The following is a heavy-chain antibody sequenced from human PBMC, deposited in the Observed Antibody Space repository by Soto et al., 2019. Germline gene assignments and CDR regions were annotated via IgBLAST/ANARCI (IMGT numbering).Heavy chain of an antibody. J-gene: IGHJ6*02. CDR3: AADREVWYYYYYGMDV. V-gene: IGHV1-46*01. D-gene: IGHD3-16*01. CDR1: GYTFTSYY. CDR2: INPSGGST. Sequence: ASVKVSCKASGYTFTSYYMHWVRQAPGQGLEWMGIINPSGGSTSYAQKFQGRVTMTRDTSTSTAYMELSSLRSEDTAVYYCAADREVWYYYYYGMDVWGQGTTVTVSS.